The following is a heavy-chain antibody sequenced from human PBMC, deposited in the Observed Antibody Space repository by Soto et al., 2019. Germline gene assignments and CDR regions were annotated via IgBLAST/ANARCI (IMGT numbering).Heavy chain of an antibody. V-gene: IGHV4-59*08. J-gene: IGHJ4*02. D-gene: IGHD3-9*01. CDR2: IYYSGST. Sequence: PSETLSLTCTVSGGSISSYYWSWIRQPPGEGLEWIGYIYYSGSTNYNPSLKSRVTISVDTSKNQFSLKLSSVTAADTAVYYCARTPYHYDILTGYYPLYYFDYWGQGTLVTVS. CDR3: ARTPYHYDILTGYYPLYYFDY. CDR1: GGSISSYY.